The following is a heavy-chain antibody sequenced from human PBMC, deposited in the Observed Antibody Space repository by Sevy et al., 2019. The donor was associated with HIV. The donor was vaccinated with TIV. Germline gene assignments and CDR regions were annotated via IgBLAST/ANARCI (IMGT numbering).Heavy chain of an antibody. Sequence: GGSLRLSCAASGFTFTNAWMSWVRQAPGKGLEWVGRFKGKPRGGEIDDAAQVKGRFTISRDDTKNTLYLQMSSLRTEDTAVYYCTTDSWSQEDYYDYWGQGTLVTVSS. CDR2: FKGKPRGGEI. CDR3: TTDSWSQEDYYDY. J-gene: IGHJ4*02. V-gene: IGHV3-15*01. D-gene: IGHD6-13*01. CDR1: GFTFTNAW.